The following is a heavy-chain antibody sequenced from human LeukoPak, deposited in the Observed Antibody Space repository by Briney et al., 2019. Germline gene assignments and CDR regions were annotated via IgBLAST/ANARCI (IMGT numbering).Heavy chain of an antibody. Sequence: GGSLRLSCAASGFTFSSYWMSWVRQAPGKGLEWVANIKQDGSEKYYVDSVKGRFTISRDNAKNSLYLQMNSLRAEDTAVYYCARESREVVRGVIITSLDYWGQGTLVTVSS. D-gene: IGHD3-10*01. J-gene: IGHJ4*02. V-gene: IGHV3-7*01. CDR2: IKQDGSEK. CDR3: ARESREVVRGVIITSLDY. CDR1: GFTFSSYW.